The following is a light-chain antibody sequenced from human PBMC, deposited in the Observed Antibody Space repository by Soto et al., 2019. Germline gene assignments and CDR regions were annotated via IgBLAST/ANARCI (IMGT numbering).Light chain of an antibody. J-gene: IGLJ2*01. V-gene: IGLV2-11*01. CDR1: SSDVGDYNY. Sequence: QLVLTQPRSVSGSPGQSVTISCTGTSSDVGDYNYVSWYQQHPGKAPKFIIYEVSKRPSGVPDRFSGSKSGNTASLTISGLQAEDEADYYCCSYAGTYTVVFGGGTQLTVL. CDR2: EVS. CDR3: CSYAGTYTVV.